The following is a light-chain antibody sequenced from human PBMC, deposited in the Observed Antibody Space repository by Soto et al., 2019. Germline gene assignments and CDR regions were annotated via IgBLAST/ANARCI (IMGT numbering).Light chain of an antibody. J-gene: IGLJ1*01. Sequence: QSVLTQPPSASGTPGQRVTISCSGSTSNIGSNPVNWFQQLPGTATKVLIYSYNQRPSGVPDRFSGSKSGTSASLAISGLQSEDEADYYCAAWDDSLNVYVFGSGTKVTVL. CDR1: TSNIGSNP. CDR3: AAWDDSLNVYV. CDR2: SYN. V-gene: IGLV1-44*01.